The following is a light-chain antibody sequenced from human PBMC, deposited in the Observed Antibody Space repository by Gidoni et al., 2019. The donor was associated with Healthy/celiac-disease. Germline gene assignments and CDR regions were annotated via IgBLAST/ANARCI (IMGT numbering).Light chain of an antibody. Sequence: IQLTHSPSFLSASVGDRVTITCWASQGISSYLAWYQQKPGKAPKLLIYAASTLQSGVPSRFSGSGSGTEFTLTISSLQPEDFATYYCQQLNSYPRTFGGGTKVEIK. CDR2: AAS. CDR3: QQLNSYPRT. V-gene: IGKV1-9*01. J-gene: IGKJ4*01. CDR1: QGISSY.